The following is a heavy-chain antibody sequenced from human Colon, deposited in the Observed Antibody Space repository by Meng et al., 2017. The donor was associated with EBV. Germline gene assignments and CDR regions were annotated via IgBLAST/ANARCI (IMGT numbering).Heavy chain of an antibody. CDR2: IDHRGNT. Sequence: QVQLKEWGEGLLKPSETLSRSCAVYGGSFRDYYWTWIRHPPGKGLEWIGEIDHRGNTKYNPSLKSRVTISLDTSKKQFSLKVSSVTAADSAVYYCARRGPSGNFSPWSQGALVTVSS. J-gene: IGHJ5*02. D-gene: IGHD3-10*01. V-gene: IGHV4-34*01. CDR1: GGSFRDYY. CDR3: ARRGPSGNFSP.